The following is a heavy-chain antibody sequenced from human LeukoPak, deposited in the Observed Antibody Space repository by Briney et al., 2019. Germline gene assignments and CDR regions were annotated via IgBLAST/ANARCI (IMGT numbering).Heavy chain of an antibody. V-gene: IGHV4-4*07. CDR1: GASISGYY. D-gene: IGHD4-17*01. Sequence: PSETLSLTCTVSGASISGYYWSWVRQPAGKGLEWIGRIYTSGGTNYNPSLKTRGNMSVDQSKHQFSLQLSSVTAADTAVYYCARGPLTVTRGFDPWGQGTLVPVSS. CDR2: IYTSGGT. CDR3: ARGPLTVTRGFDP. J-gene: IGHJ5*02.